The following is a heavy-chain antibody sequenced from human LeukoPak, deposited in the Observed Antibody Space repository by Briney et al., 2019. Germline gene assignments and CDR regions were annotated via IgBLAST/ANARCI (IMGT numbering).Heavy chain of an antibody. CDR3: ARVGSEAVAGTGQYYLDY. J-gene: IGHJ4*02. D-gene: IGHD6-19*01. CDR1: GGSISGFY. CDR2: IHSSGST. Sequence: PSETLSLTCTVSGGSISGFYWSWIRQPPGKGLEWIAYIHSSGSTNYNPSLKSRVTISVDTSKNQFSLKLTSVTAADTAVYYCARVGSEAVAGTGQYYLDYWGQGTLVTVSS. V-gene: IGHV4-59*01.